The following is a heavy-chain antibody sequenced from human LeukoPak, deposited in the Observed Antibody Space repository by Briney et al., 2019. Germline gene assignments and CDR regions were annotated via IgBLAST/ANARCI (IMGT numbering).Heavy chain of an antibody. D-gene: IGHD3-22*01. CDR2: ISGSGST. J-gene: IGHJ4*02. Sequence: SETLSLTCSVSGDSISYFYWSWIRQAAGKGLEWIGRISGSGSTDYNASLKSRVTMSVDTSKNQFSLKLSSVTAADTAVYYCARRDYYDNSDDNYHSFEYWGQGTLVTVSS. CDR3: ARRDYYDNSDDNYHSFEY. CDR1: GDSISYFY. V-gene: IGHV4-4*07.